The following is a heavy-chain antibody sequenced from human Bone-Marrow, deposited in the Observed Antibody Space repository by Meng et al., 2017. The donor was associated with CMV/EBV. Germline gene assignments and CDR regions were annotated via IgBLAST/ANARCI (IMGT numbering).Heavy chain of an antibody. V-gene: IGHV3-30*02. CDR2: IRYDGSNK. CDR1: GFPFSRYD. J-gene: IGHJ4*02. CDR3: ARDSSPYY. D-gene: IGHD6-19*01. Sequence: GGSLRLSCAASGFPFSRYDMHWVRQAPGKGLEWVAFIRYDGSNKHYADSVKRRFTISRDNSKNTLYLQMNSLRAEDTAVYYCARDSSPYYWGQGKLVTGSS.